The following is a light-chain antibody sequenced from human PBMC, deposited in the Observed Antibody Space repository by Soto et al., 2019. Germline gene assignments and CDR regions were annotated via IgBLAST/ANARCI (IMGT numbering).Light chain of an antibody. CDR2: AAS. CDR3: QKCGSAPFT. CDR1: QSISSY. J-gene: IGKJ4*01. V-gene: IGKV1-27*01. Sequence: DIQMTQSPSSLSASVGDRVTITSRASQSISSYLNWYQQKPGKVPKLLIYAASTLQSGVPSRFSGSGSGTDFTLTISSLQPEDVATYYCQKCGSAPFTFGGGTKVDI.